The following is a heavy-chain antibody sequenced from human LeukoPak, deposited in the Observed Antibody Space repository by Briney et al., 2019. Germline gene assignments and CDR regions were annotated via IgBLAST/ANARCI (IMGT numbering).Heavy chain of an antibody. CDR3: ARWQEGSGTYYIDY. Sequence: ASVEVSCKASGYTFTGYYMKWVRQAPGQGLEWMGWIHPNSGGTNYAQKFQGRITLTRDTSISTAYMELSSLRSDDTAVYYCARWQEGSGTYYIDYWGQGTLVTVSS. V-gene: IGHV1-2*02. CDR1: GYTFTGYY. CDR2: IHPNSGGT. J-gene: IGHJ4*02. D-gene: IGHD3-10*01.